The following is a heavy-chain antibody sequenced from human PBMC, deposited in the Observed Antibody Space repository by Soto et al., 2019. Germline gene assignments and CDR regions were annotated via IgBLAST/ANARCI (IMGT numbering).Heavy chain of an antibody. J-gene: IGHJ6*02. CDR3: ARDSTWIPYYHYGMDV. CDR2: IYSGGNT. D-gene: IGHD5-18*01. V-gene: IGHV3-53*01. CDR1: GFSVSSNY. Sequence: GGSLRLSCAASGFSVSSNYMSWVHQAPGKGLEWVSVIYSGGNTHYADSVKGRFTISRGNSKNTLYLQMNSLRAEDTAVYYCARDSTWIPYYHYGMDVWGQGTTVTVSS.